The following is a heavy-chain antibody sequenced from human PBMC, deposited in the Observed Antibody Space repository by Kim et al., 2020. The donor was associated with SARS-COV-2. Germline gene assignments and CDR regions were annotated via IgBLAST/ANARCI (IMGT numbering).Heavy chain of an antibody. V-gene: IGHV4-34*01. CDR3: ARGRRCSSTSCPNWFDP. Sequence: SETLSLTCAVYGGSFSGYYWSWIRQPPGKGLEWIGEINHSGSTNYNPSLKSRVTISVDTSKNQFSLKLSSVTAADTAVYYCARGRRCSSTSCPNWFDPWGQGTLITVSS. CDR2: INHSGST. CDR1: GGSFSGYY. D-gene: IGHD2-2*01. J-gene: IGHJ5*02.